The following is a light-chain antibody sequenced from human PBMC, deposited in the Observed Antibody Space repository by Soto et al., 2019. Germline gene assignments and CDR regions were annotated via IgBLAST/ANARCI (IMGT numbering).Light chain of an antibody. Sequence: TQTPSSRSAYVKDRVIITCRASQGSSSYINWYQQKPGKAPKLLIYAASSLQSGVPSRFSCSGSETDFTLTISCLQPDEFATYNCQQSYSTPQTYGQGTKVDIK. CDR2: AAS. CDR3: QQSYSTPQT. CDR1: QGSSSY. J-gene: IGKJ1*01. V-gene: IGKV1-39*01.